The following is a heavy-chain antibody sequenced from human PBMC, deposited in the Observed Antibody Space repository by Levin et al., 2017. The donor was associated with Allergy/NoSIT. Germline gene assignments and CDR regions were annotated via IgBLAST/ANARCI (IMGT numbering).Heavy chain of an antibody. CDR2: INPNSGGT. CDR1: GYTFTGYY. V-gene: IGHV1-2*06. J-gene: IGHJ4*02. D-gene: IGHD6-19*01. CDR3: AREGVAGLGGDLLSLAFHFDY. Sequence: GASVKVSCKASGYTFTGYYMHWVRQAPGQGLEWMGRINPNSGGTNYAQKFQGRVTMTRDTSISTAYMELSRLRSDDTAVYYCAREGVAGLGGDLLSLAFHFDYWGQGTLVTVSS.